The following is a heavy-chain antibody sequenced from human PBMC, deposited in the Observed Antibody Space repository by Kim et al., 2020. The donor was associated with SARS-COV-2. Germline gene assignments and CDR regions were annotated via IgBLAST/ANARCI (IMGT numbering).Heavy chain of an antibody. Sequence: SETLSLTCTVSGGSVSSGSYYWSWIRQPPGKGLEWIGYIYYSGSTNYNPSLKSRVTISVDTSKNQFSLKLSSVTAADTAVYYCAREWQLVGYDNYYYGMDVWGQGTTVTVSS. CDR3: AREWQLVGYDNYYYGMDV. V-gene: IGHV4-61*01. D-gene: IGHD6-6*01. CDR1: GGSVSSGSYY. J-gene: IGHJ6*02. CDR2: IYYSGST.